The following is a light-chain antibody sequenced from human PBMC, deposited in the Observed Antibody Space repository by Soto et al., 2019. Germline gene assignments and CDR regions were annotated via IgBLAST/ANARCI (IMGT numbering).Light chain of an antibody. CDR2: AAS. CDR3: QQSYTAPLT. Sequence: DIQMTQSPSCLSASVGDRVTITCRASQSISTYLNWYQQKPGKAPNLLIFAASTLQSGVPSRFSGSGSGTDFTLTIRSLQPEDFATYYCQQSYTAPLTFGGGTKVEIK. V-gene: IGKV1-39*01. J-gene: IGKJ4*01. CDR1: QSISTY.